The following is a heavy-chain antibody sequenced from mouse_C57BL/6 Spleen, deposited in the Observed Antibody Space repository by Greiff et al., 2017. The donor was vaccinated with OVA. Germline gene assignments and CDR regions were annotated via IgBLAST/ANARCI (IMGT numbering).Heavy chain of an antibody. CDR1: GFSFNTYA. CDR2: IRSKSNNYAT. D-gene: IGHD2-3*01. V-gene: IGHV10-1*01. J-gene: IGHJ3*01. Sequence: EVQLVESGGGLVQPKGSLKLSCAASGFSFNTYAMNWVRQAPGKGLEWVARIRSKSNNYATYYADSVKDRFTISRDDSESMLYLQMNNLKTEDTAMYYGVRHEGLLAWFAYWGQGTLVTVSA. CDR3: VRHEGLLAWFAY.